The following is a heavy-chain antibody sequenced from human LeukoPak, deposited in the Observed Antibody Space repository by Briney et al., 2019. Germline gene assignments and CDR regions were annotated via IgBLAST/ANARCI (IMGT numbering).Heavy chain of an antibody. CDR1: GFTFSSYS. D-gene: IGHD3-22*01. V-gene: IGHV3-21*01. CDR2: ISSSSSYI. J-gene: IGHJ3*02. Sequence: PGGSLRLSCAASGFTFSSYSMNWVRQAPGKGLEWVSSISSSSSYIYYADSVKGRFTNSRDNAKNSLYLQMNSLRAEDTAVYYCATMIVVVMPGDAFDIWGQGTMVTVSS. CDR3: ATMIVVVMPGDAFDI.